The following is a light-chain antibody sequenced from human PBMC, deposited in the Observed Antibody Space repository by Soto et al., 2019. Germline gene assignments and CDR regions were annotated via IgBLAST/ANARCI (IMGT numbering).Light chain of an antibody. V-gene: IGLV3-21*02. Sequence: SYELTQPPSVSVAPGQTARITCGGNNIGSKSVNWYQQKQGQAPVLVVYDDSDRPSAIPELFSGSNSGNTATLNISRVEAGDEADYYCQVGDSSSDHPGVVFGGGTKLTVL. CDR1: NIGSKS. CDR2: DDS. J-gene: IGLJ2*01. CDR3: QVGDSSSDHPGVV.